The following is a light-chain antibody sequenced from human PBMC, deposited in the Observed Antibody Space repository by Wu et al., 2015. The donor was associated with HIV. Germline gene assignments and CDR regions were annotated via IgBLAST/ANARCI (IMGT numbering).Light chain of an antibody. V-gene: IGKV3-20*01. CDR3: QQYGSSGYS. CDR1: QRVSTF. J-gene: IGKJ2*03. Sequence: DIVLTQSPATLSLSPGGRATLSCRASQRVSTFVAWYQHRPGQAPRLVIYGASNRATGIPARFSGSGSETDFTLTISRLEPEDFAVYYCQQYGSSGYSFGQGTKLEIK. CDR2: GAS.